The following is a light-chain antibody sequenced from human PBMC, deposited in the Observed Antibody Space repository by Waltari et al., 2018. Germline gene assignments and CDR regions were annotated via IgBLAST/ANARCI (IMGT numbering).Light chain of an antibody. CDR1: SSDVGGYNY. CDR2: DVS. CDR3: SSYTSSSTPVV. J-gene: IGLJ2*01. Sequence: QSALTQPASVSGSPGQSITISCTGTSSDVGGYNYVSWYQQHPGKAPKLMIYDVSNRPSGVSNRFSGSKSGNTASLTSSVLQAEDEADYYCSSYTSSSTPVVFGGGTKLTVL. V-gene: IGLV2-14*03.